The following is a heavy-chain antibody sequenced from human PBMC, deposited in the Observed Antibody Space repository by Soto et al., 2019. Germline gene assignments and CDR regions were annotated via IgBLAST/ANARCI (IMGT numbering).Heavy chain of an antibody. J-gene: IGHJ5*02. CDR1: GGSISSGDYY. CDR2: IYYSGST. V-gene: IGHV4-30-4*01. D-gene: IGHD3-3*01. CDR3: ARTYYDFWSVYNWFEP. Sequence: SETLSLTCTVSGGSISSGDYYCSWIRQPPGKGLEWIGYIYYSGSTYYNPSLKSRVTISVDTSKNQFCLELSSVTAADTAVYYCARTYYDFWSVYNWFEPWGQGTLVTVSS.